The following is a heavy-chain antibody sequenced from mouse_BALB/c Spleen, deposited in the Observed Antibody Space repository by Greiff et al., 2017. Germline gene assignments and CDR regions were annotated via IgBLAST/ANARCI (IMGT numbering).Heavy chain of an antibody. Sequence: QVQLKESGPGLVAPSQSLSITCTVSGFSLSRYSAHWVRQPTGKGLEWLGMIWGGGGTDYNSAPQARLSISKDNSKSQVFLKMNRLQTDDTAMYYCARNSYGNYWYFGVWGAGTTVTVSS. D-gene: IGHD2-1*01. CDR1: GFSLSRYS. CDR2: IWGGGGT. V-gene: IGHV2-6-4*01. CDR3: ARNSYGNYWYFGV. J-gene: IGHJ1*01.